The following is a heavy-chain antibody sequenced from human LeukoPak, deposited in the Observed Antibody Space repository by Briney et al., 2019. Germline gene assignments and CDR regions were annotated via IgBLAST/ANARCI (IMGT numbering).Heavy chain of an antibody. Sequence: GGSLRLSCAASGFTFDDYAMHWVRQAPGKGLEWVSGISWNSGSIGYADSVKGRFTISRDNAKNSLYLQMNSLRAEDTAVYYCARLGYCSGGSCYRFDYWGQGTLVTVSS. CDR2: ISWNSGSI. J-gene: IGHJ4*02. CDR3: ARLGYCSGGSCYRFDY. V-gene: IGHV3-9*01. D-gene: IGHD2-15*01. CDR1: GFTFDDYA.